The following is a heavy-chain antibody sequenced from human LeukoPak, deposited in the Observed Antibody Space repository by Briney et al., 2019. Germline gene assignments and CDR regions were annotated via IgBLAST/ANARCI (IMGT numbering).Heavy chain of an antibody. CDR3: ARDWGSSSFFDY. J-gene: IGHJ4*02. V-gene: IGHV3-48*03. CDR1: GFTFSSYE. CDR2: TGSSGSTI. Sequence: PGGSLRRSCAASGFTFSSYEMSWVRQAPGKGLEWVSYTGSSGSTIYYADSVKGRFTISRDNAKNSLYLQMNSLRAEDTAVYYCARDWGSSSFFDYWGQGTLVTVSS. D-gene: IGHD6-6*01.